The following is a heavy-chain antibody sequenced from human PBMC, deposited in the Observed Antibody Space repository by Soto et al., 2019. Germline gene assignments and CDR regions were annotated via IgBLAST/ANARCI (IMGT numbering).Heavy chain of an antibody. J-gene: IGHJ6*02. CDR1: GFTFSSYS. D-gene: IGHD3-3*01. CDR2: ISSSSSYI. Sequence: GGSLRLSCAASGFTFSSYSMNWVRQAPGKGLEWVSSISSSSSYIYYADSVKGRFTISRDNAKNSLYLQMNSLRAEDTAVYYCAREESRDYDFWSGYYINYYYDGMDVWGQGTTVTVSS. CDR3: AREESRDYDFWSGYYINYYYDGMDV. V-gene: IGHV3-21*01.